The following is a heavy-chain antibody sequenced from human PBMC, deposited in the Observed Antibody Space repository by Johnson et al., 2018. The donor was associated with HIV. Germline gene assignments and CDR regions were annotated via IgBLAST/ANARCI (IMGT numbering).Heavy chain of an antibody. J-gene: IGHJ3*02. CDR2: IKSKTDGGTT. CDR3: TTKTTVVTLGFDI. V-gene: IGHV3-15*01. Sequence: VQLVESGGGLVQPGGSLRLSCAVSGFSFSNYWMEWVRQAPGKGLEWVGRIKSKTDGGTTDYAAPVKGRFTISRDDSKNTLYLQMNSLKTEDTAVYYCTTKTTVVTLGFDIWGQGTMVTVSS. CDR1: GFSFSNYW. D-gene: IGHD4-23*01.